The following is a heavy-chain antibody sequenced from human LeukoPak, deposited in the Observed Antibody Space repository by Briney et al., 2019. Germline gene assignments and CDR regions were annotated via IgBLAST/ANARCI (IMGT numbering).Heavy chain of an antibody. D-gene: IGHD3-22*01. CDR1: GFTFSSYA. V-gene: IGHV3-30-3*01. J-gene: IGHJ3*02. CDR2: ISYDGSNK. CDR3: ARDHYYDRPDI. Sequence: GRSLRLSCAASGFTFSSYAMHWVRQAPGKGLEWVAVISYDGSNKYYADSVKGRFTISRDNSKNTLYLQMNSLRAEDTAVYYCARDHYYDRPDIWGQGTMVTVSS.